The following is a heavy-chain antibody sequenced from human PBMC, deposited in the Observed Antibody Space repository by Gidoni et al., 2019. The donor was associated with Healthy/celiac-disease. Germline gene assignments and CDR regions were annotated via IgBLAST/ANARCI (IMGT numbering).Heavy chain of an antibody. Sequence: EVQLVESGGGVVRPGGSLRLSCAASGFTFADCRMSWVRQAPGKGLEWVSGINWNGGSTGYADSVKGRFTISRDNAKNSLYLQMNSLRAEDTALYYCARVIVVVPTTLGGAFDIWGQGTMVTVSS. CDR1: GFTFADCR. V-gene: IGHV3-20*04. J-gene: IGHJ3*02. CDR3: ARVIVVVPTTLGGAFDI. D-gene: IGHD3-22*01. CDR2: INWNGGST.